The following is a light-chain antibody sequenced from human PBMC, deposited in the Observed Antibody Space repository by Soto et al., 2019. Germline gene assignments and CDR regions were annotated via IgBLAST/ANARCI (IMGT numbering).Light chain of an antibody. CDR2: DAV. CDR3: HQYGSSLGT. CDR1: QSVTGTN. Sequence: PGAGATLSCRASQSVTGTNLAWYQQRAGQAPRLLIYDAVRRATGIPDRFSGSGSGTDFTLTISRLEPEDFAVYYCHQYGSSLGTFGQGTKAEI. J-gene: IGKJ2*01. V-gene: IGKV3-20*01.